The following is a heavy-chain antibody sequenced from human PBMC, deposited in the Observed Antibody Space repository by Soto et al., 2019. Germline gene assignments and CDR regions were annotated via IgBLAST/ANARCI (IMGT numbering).Heavy chain of an antibody. D-gene: IGHD2-15*01. V-gene: IGHV5-51*01. CDR3: ARRTGRVVLEYYFDY. CDR1: GYSFTSYW. CDR2: IYPGDSDT. Sequence: PGESLKISCKGSGYSFTSYWIGWVRQMPGKGLEWMGIIYPGDSDTRYSPSFQGQVTISADKSISTAYLQWSSLKASDTAMYYCARRTGRVVLEYYFDYWGQGTLVTVPQ. J-gene: IGHJ4*02.